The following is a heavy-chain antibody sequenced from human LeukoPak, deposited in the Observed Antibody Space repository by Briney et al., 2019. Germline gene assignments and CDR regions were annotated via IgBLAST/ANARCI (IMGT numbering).Heavy chain of an antibody. Sequence: ASVKVSCKASGYTFTSYGISWVRQAPGQGLEWMGIINPSGGSTSYAQKFQGRVTMTRDMSTSTVYMELSSLRSEDTAVYYCARDQSLSRAFDIWGQGTMVTVSS. J-gene: IGHJ3*02. CDR1: GYTFTSYG. CDR2: INPSGGST. CDR3: ARDQSLSRAFDI. V-gene: IGHV1-46*01.